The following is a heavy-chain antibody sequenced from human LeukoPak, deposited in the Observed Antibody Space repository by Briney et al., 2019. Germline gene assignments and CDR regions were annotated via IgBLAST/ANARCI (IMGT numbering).Heavy chain of an antibody. CDR2: ISSSGGIT. D-gene: IGHD4-17*01. CDR3: AKSRTTVTTGFDS. V-gene: IGHV3-23*01. CDR1: GFTFSNYA. Sequence: GGSLRLSCAASGFTFSNYAMSWVRQAPEKGLEWILAISSSGGITKYVDSVQGRFTVSRDNSKNTLYLQMNSLRAEDTAVYYCAKSRTTVTTGFDSWGQGPLVTVSS. J-gene: IGHJ4*02.